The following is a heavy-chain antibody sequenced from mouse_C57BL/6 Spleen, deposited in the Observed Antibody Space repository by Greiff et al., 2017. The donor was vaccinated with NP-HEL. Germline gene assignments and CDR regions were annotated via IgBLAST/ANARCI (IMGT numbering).Heavy chain of an antibody. V-gene: IGHV1-15*01. J-gene: IGHJ2*01. CDR2: IDPETGGT. CDR3: TRYYYGSSTPLDY. D-gene: IGHD1-1*01. Sequence: QVQLQQSGAELVRPGASVTLSCKASGYKFTDYEMHWVKQTPVHGLEWIGAIDPETGGTAYNQKFKGKAILTADKSSSTAYMELRSLTSEDSAVYYCTRYYYGSSTPLDYWGQGTTLTVSS. CDR1: GYKFTDYE.